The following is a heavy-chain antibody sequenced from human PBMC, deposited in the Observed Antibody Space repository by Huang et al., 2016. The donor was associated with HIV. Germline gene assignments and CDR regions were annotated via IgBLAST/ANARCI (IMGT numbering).Heavy chain of an antibody. V-gene: IGHV3-30*18. Sequence: VQLVESGGGVVQPGRSLRLACAASGFSFSTYGWHWVRQAPGKGREGEAVISYDGSNKYYAHSVKGRFTISRDTSENKVYLQMNSLRHEDTAVYYCAKDGADEEWDIDYWGQGTLVTVSS. J-gene: IGHJ4*02. CDR1: GFSFSTYG. CDR2: ISYDGSNK. D-gene: IGHD1-26*01. CDR3: AKDGADEEWDIDY.